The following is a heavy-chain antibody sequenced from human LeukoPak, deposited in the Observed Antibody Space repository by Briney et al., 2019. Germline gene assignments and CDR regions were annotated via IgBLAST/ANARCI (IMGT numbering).Heavy chain of an antibody. V-gene: IGHV5-51*01. D-gene: IGHD3-22*01. Sequence: GESLKISCKGSGYNFTSYWIGWVRQMPGKGLEWMGIIYPGDSDIRYSPSFQGQVTISADKSISTAYLQWSSLKAADTAMYYCARPRQRDSSGYYWWGQGTLVTVSS. CDR3: ARPRQRDSSGYYW. CDR2: IYPGDSDI. CDR1: GYNFTSYW. J-gene: IGHJ4*02.